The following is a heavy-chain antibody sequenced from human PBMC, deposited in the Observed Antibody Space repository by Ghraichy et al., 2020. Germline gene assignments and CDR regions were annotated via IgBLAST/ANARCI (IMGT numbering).Heavy chain of an antibody. J-gene: IGHJ6*03. Sequence: SETLSLTCTVSGGSISSSSYYWGWIRQPPGKGLEWIGSIYYSGSTYYNPSLKSRVTISVDTSKNQFSLKLSSVTAADTAVYYCARSLRTYYYYYMDVWGKGTTVTVSS. CDR3: ARSLRTYYYYYMDV. CDR1: GGSISSSSYY. CDR2: IYYSGST. V-gene: IGHV4-39*07.